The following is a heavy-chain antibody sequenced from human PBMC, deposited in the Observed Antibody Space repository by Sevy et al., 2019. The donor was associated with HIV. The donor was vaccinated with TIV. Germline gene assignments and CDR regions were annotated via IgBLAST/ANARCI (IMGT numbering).Heavy chain of an antibody. Sequence: GGSLRLSCAASGFTFSSYDMSWVRQAPGKGLEWVAVISYHGRDKFYADSVKGRSTISRDNSKNILYLQMVSLRAEDTAVYYCAKDFTGYNGMDVWGQGTMVTVSS. V-gene: IGHV3-30*18. J-gene: IGHJ6*02. CDR1: GFTFSSYD. CDR3: AKDFTGYNGMDV. CDR2: ISYHGRDK. D-gene: IGHD3-9*01.